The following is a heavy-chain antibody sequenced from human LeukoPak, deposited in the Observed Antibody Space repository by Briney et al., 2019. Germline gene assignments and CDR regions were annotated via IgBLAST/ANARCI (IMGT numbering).Heavy chain of an antibody. D-gene: IGHD2-8*01. CDR1: GYTFTSYE. J-gene: IGHJ4*02. CDR2: VNPNCGNT. Sequence: ASVKVSCTASGYTFTSYEINWVRQATGHGLEWMGLVNPNCGNTGYAQKFQGRVTMTRNTSISTAYMELSSLRSEDTAVYYCARVYCTNGVCYDGAGDYWGQGTLVTVSS. CDR3: ARVYCTNGVCYDGAGDY. V-gene: IGHV1-8*01.